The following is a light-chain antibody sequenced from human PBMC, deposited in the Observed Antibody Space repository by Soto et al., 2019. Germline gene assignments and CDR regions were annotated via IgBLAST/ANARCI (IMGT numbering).Light chain of an antibody. CDR3: SSFAGSNIWV. V-gene: IGLV2-11*01. CDR1: TSDVGAYNL. Sequence: QSALTQPRSVSGSPGQSITLSCDGSTSDVGAYNLVSWYQQHPGEAPKLMIYDVIKRPSGVPYRFSGSKSGNTASLTISGLQADDEADYYCSSFAGSNIWVFGGGTKLTVL. CDR2: DVI. J-gene: IGLJ3*02.